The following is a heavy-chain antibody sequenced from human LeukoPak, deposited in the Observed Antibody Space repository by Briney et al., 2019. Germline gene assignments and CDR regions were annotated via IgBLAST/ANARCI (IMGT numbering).Heavy chain of an antibody. D-gene: IGHD3-10*01. CDR2: IDPSDSYT. CDR3: ARAYGSGSYSGY. V-gene: IGHV5-10-1*01. Sequence: GESLKISCKGSGYSFTSYWTSWVRQMPGKGLEWMGRIDPSDSYTNYSPSFQGHVTISADKSISTAYLQWSSLKASDTAMYYCARAYGSGSYSGYWGQGTLVTVSS. CDR1: GYSFTSYW. J-gene: IGHJ4*02.